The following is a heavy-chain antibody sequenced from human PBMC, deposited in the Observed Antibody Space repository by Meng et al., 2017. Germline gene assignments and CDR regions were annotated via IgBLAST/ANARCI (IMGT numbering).Heavy chain of an antibody. V-gene: IGHV4-34*01. CDR1: VWPFRDYY. CDR3: ARKFTMVRGIYNWFDP. J-gene: IGHJ5*02. Sequence: RPQWCVFLVASSAPRVPRVPVSVWPFRDYYWSWIRQPPGKGLEWCGEIHHSGSTHHKPSLKSRVTISVDTSKNQFSLKLSSVTAADTAVYYCARKFTMVRGIYNWFDPWGQGTLVTVSS. D-gene: IGHD3-10*01. CDR2: IHHSGST.